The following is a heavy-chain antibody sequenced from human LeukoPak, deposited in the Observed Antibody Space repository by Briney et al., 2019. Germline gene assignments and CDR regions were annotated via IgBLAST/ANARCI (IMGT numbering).Heavy chain of an antibody. CDR1: GYTFTSYD. CDR2: MNPNSGNT. D-gene: IGHD3-3*01. CDR3: ARGWVDQVYYDFWSGSIMDV. V-gene: IGHV1-8*01. Sequence: ASVKVSCKASGYTFTSYDINWVRQATGQGLECMGWMNPNSGNTGYAQKFQGRVTMTRNTSISTAYMELSSLRSEDTAVYYCARGWVDQVYYDFWSGSIMDVWGKGTTVTVSS. J-gene: IGHJ6*03.